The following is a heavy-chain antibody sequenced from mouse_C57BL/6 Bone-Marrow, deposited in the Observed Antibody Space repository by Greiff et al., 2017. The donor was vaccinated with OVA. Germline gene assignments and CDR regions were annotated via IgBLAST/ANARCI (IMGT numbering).Heavy chain of an antibody. CDR2: ISYDGSN. V-gene: IGHV3-6*01. CDR1: GYSITSGYY. D-gene: IGHD1-1*02. J-gene: IGHJ3*01. CDR3: ARDGGGAWFAY. Sequence: VQLKESGPGLVKPSQSLSLTCSVTGYSITSGYYWNWIRQFPGNKLEWMGYISYDGSNNYNPSLKNRISITRDTSKNQFFLKLNSVTTEDTATYYCARDGGGAWFAYWGQGTLVTVSA.